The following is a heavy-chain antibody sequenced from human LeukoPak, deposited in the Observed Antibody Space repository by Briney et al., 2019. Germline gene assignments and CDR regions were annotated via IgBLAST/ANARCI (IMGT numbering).Heavy chain of an antibody. CDR1: GYSISSGYY. CDR2: IYHSGST. J-gene: IGHJ4*02. V-gene: IGHV4-38-2*02. CDR3: ARGLNHYYDSSGYPFDY. D-gene: IGHD3-22*01. Sequence: SETLSLTCTVSGYSISSGYYWGWIRQPPGKGLEWIGSIYHSGSTYYNPSLKSRVTISVDTSKNQFSLKLSSVTAADTAVYYCARGLNHYYDSSGYPFDYWGQGTLVTVSS.